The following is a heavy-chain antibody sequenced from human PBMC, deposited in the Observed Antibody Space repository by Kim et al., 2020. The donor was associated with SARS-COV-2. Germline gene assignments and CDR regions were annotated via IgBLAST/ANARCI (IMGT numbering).Heavy chain of an antibody. Sequence: NKYYADYGKGRFTNSRDNSKTTLYLQMNSLRAEDTAVYYCASLQGGYFDYWGQGTLVTVSS. V-gene: IGHV3-30*01. CDR3: ASLQGGYFDY. J-gene: IGHJ4*02. D-gene: IGHD1-26*01. CDR2: NK.